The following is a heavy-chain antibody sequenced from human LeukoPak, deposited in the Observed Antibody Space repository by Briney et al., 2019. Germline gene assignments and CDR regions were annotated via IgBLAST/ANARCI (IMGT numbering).Heavy chain of an antibody. J-gene: IGHJ4*02. D-gene: IGHD2-2*02. CDR3: ARGYPIFDY. CDR1: GFTFDDYG. CDR2: INWNGGST. V-gene: IGHV3-20*04. Sequence: GGSLRLSCAASGFTFDDYGMSWVRQAPGKGLEWVSGINWNGGSTGYADSVKGRFTISRDNSKNTLYLQMNSLRAEGTAVYYCARGYPIFDYWGQGTLVTVSS.